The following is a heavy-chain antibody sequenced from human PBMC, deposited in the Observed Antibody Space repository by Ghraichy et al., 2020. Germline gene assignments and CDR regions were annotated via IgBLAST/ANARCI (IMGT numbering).Heavy chain of an antibody. Sequence: GGSLRLSCAASGFTFSSNYMSWVRQAPGKGLEWVSVIYSGGSTYYADSVKGRFTISRDNSNNTLYLQLNSLRAEDTAVYYCARELPAIDAFDIWGQGTMVTVSS. J-gene: IGHJ3*02. CDR1: GFTFSSNY. CDR3: ARELPAIDAFDI. D-gene: IGHD1-26*01. CDR2: IYSGGST. V-gene: IGHV3-66*02.